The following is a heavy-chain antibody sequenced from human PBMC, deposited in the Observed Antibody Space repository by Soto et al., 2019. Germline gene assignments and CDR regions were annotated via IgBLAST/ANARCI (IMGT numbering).Heavy chain of an antibody. J-gene: IGHJ6*03. D-gene: IGHD5-12*01. Sequence: PSETLSLTCAVSGGSISGYYWSWIRQPPGKGLEWIGHIYYSGSTNYNPSLKTRVTISVDTSKNQFSLKLSSVTAADTAVYYCARGNSGYDLAYCYHMDVWGKGTTVTVSS. V-gene: IGHV4-59*01. CDR2: IYYSGST. CDR3: ARGNSGYDLAYCYHMDV. CDR1: GGSISGYY.